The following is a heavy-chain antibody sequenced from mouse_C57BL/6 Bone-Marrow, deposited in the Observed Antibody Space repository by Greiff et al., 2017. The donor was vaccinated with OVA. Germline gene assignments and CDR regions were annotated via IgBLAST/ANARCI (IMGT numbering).Heavy chain of an antibody. Sequence: EVKLVESGGDLVKPGGSLKLSCAASGFTFSSYGMSWVRQTPDKRLEWVATISSGGSYTYYPDSVKGRFTISRDNAKNTLYLQMSSLKSEDTARYYCARPRSSYAFDYWGQGTTLTVSS. CDR2: ISSGGSYT. J-gene: IGHJ2*01. D-gene: IGHD1-1*01. V-gene: IGHV5-6*01. CDR1: GFTFSSYG. CDR3: ARPRSSYAFDY.